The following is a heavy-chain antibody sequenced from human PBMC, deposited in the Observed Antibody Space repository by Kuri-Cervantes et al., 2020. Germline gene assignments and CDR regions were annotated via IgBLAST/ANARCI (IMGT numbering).Heavy chain of an antibody. CDR2: IYYSGST. Sequence: SETLSLTCSGSGDSISRYYWSWIRQPPGKGLEWIGYIYYSGSTNYNPSLKSRVTISVDTSKNQLSLKLSSVTAADTALYFCARDDDGYDIWGQGTMVTVSS. CDR1: GDSISRYY. CDR3: ARDDDGYDI. V-gene: IGHV4-59*12. J-gene: IGHJ3*02.